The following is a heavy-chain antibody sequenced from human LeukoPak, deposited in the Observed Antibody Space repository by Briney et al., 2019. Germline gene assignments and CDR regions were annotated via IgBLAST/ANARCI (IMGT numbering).Heavy chain of an antibody. CDR1: GFTFSSYG. V-gene: IGHV3-30*02. Sequence: GGSLRLSCAASGFTFSSYGMHWVRQAPGKGLEWVAFIRYDGSNKYYADSVKGRFTISRDNSKNTLYLQMNSLRAEDTAVYYCAKSGSGWSRYYYYYMDVWGKGTTVTISS. J-gene: IGHJ6*03. CDR2: IRYDGSNK. CDR3: AKSGSGWSRYYYYYMDV. D-gene: IGHD6-19*01.